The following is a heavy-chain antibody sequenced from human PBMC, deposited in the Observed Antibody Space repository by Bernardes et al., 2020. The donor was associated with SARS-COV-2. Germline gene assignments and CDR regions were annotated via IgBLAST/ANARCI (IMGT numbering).Heavy chain of an antibody. CDR2: ISAYTGNT. V-gene: IGHV1-18*01. CDR3: ARDQAPWEPGESSWFDP. J-gene: IGHJ5*02. Sequence: VKVSCKASGYTFTNYGISWVRQAPGQGLEWMGWISAYTGNTNYAQKLRGRVTMTTDTSTSTAYMELRSLSSDDTAVYYCARDQAPWEPGESSWFDPWGQGTLVTVSS. D-gene: IGHD1-26*01. CDR1: GYTFTNYG.